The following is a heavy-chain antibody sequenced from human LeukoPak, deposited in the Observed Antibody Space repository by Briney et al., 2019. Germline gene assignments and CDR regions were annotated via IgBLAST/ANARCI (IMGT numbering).Heavy chain of an antibody. V-gene: IGHV1-69*05. CDR1: GGIFSSYA. CDR3: ARLDVKDSGGDLVDY. CDR2: IIPIFDTA. Sequence: ASVKVSCKACGGIFSSYAISRVRQAPGQGRGWMGRIIPIFDTANYAQKFQRRDTITTAEPTRKAYRKLGSLRSEDTAVYYGARLDVKDSGGDLVDYWGQGTLVTVSS. J-gene: IGHJ4*02. D-gene: IGHD2-21*02.